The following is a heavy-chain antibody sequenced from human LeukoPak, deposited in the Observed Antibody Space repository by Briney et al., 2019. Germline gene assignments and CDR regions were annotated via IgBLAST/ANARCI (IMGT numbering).Heavy chain of an antibody. V-gene: IGHV3-74*01. J-gene: IGHJ4*02. CDR2: MNGEGTTI. Sequence: GGSLTLSCATSGLTFSTTWMHWVRQAPGKGLMWVSRMNGEGTTIDYADSVKGRFTVSRDYAKNTLFLQMNNLRTEDTALYFCATARNFRFEYWGQGSLVSVSA. D-gene: IGHD1-7*01. CDR3: ATARNFRFEY. CDR1: GLTFSTTW.